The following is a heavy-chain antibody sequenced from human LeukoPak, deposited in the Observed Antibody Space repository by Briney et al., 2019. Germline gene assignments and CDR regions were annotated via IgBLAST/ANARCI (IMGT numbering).Heavy chain of an antibody. J-gene: IGHJ4*02. Sequence: GGSLRLSCAASGFTFSSYWMHWVRHAPGKGLVWVSRINSDGSSTIYADSVKGRFTISRDNAKNTLYLQMNSLRAEDTAVYYCARDPVVPAAIGDYWGQGTLVTVSS. V-gene: IGHV3-74*01. CDR3: ARDPVVPAAIGDY. CDR2: INSDGSST. D-gene: IGHD2-2*02. CDR1: GFTFSSYW.